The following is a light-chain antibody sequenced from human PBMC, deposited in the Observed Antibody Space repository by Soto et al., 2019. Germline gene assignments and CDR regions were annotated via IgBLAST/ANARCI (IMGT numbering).Light chain of an antibody. CDR2: LGD. Sequence: QSVLTQPPSASSTPGQTVTISCSGSTSTMGTFYVYWYQHLPGTAPKLLIYLGDQRASGVSDRFSGSKSGTSASLAINGLRSDDEADYYCAAWDDNLNAYVFGSGTKLTVL. CDR1: TSTMGTFY. CDR3: AAWDDNLNAYV. V-gene: IGLV1-47*02. J-gene: IGLJ1*01.